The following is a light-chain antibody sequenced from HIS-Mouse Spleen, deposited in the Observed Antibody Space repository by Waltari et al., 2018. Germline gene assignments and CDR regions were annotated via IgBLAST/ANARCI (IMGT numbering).Light chain of an antibody. Sequence: QSALTQPRSVYGSPGQSVTISCTGTSSDVGGYNYVSWYQQHPGKAPKLMIYEVSKRPSGVPDRFSGSKSGNTASLTISGLQAEDEADYYCCSYAGSFVVFGGGTKLTVL. J-gene: IGLJ2*01. CDR3: CSYAGSFVV. CDR1: SSDVGGYNY. V-gene: IGLV2-11*01. CDR2: EVS.